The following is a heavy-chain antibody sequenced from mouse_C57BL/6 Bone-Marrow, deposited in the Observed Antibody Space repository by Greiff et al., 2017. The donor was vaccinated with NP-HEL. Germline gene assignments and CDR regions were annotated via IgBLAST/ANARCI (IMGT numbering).Heavy chain of an antibody. CDR1: GYTYTSYG. Sequence: VQLQQSGAELARPGASVKLSCKASGYTYTSYGISWVKQRTGQGLEWIGEIYPRSGNTYYNEKFKGKATLTADKSSSTAYMELRSLTSEDSAVYFCARSRYSNSYYFDYWGQGTTLTVSS. CDR3: ARSRYSNSYYFDY. V-gene: IGHV1-81*01. D-gene: IGHD2-5*01. CDR2: IYPRSGNT. J-gene: IGHJ2*01.